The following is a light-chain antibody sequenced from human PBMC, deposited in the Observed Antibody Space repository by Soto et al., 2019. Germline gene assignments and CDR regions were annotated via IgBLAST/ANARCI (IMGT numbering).Light chain of an antibody. Sequence: EIVLTQSPGTLSLSPGERAALSCRASQSVSSTFLAWYQQKPGQAPRLLIYGASTRATGIPDRFSGSGSGTDFTLTISRLEPEDFAVYYCQHYDHSPLITFGQGTRLEIK. CDR1: QSVSSTF. CDR2: GAS. CDR3: QHYDHSPLIT. V-gene: IGKV3-20*01. J-gene: IGKJ5*01.